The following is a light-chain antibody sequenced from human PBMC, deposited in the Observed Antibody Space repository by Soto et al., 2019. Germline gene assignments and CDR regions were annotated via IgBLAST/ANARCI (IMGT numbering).Light chain of an antibody. V-gene: IGKV3-20*01. CDR3: QQYVRSPPPWT. CDR1: QSVSSSY. CDR2: DAS. Sequence: ETVLTQSPGTLSLSPGERATLSCRASQSVSSSYLAWYQQKPGQAPRLLIYDASSRATGIPDRFSGSGSGTDFTLTINRLEPEDFAVYYCQQYVRSPPPWTFGQGTKVEIK. J-gene: IGKJ1*01.